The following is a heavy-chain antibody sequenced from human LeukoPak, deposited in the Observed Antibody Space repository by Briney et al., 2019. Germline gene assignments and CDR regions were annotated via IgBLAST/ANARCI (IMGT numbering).Heavy chain of an antibody. D-gene: IGHD5-18*01. CDR2: IYSGGST. CDR1: GFTVSSNY. CDR3: ARGMGYSYGLD. V-gene: IGHV3-53*04. Sequence: GGSLRLSCAASGFTVSSNYMSWVRQAPGKGLEWVSVIYSGGSTYYADSVKGRFTISSHNSKNTLYLQMNSLRAEDTAVYYCARGMGYSYGLDWGQGTLVTVSS. J-gene: IGHJ4*02.